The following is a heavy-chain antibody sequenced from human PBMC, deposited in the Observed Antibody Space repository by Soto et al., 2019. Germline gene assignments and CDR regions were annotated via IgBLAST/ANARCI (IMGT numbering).Heavy chain of an antibody. CDR3: ARAKRSSTYSDFDS. Sequence: GGSLRLSCAASGFTFNNYWMSWVRQAPGKGLEWVANIKEDGDQTYYVDSVKGRFTISRDNAKNSLYLQMDTLRAEDTAVYFCARAKRSSTYSDFDSWGQGTLVTVSS. CDR1: GFTFNNYW. V-gene: IGHV3-7*03. J-gene: IGHJ4*02. CDR2: IKEDGDQT. D-gene: IGHD3-16*01.